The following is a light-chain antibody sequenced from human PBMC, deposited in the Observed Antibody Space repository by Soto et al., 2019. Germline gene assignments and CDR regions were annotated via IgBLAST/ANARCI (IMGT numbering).Light chain of an antibody. CDR2: ESS. CDR1: QNVANY. J-gene: IGKJ1*01. V-gene: IGKV3-11*01. Sequence: EVVLTQSPATLSLSPGERATLSCRASQNVANYLDWYQQKPCQAPSLLIYESSNSATGIAARFSGSGSGTDFSLTIISLQPEDFAVYYCQQRSNWPHTFGQGTKVDIK. CDR3: QQRSNWPHT.